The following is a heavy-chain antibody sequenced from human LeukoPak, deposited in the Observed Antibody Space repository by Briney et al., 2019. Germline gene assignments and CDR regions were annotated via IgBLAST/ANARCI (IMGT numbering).Heavy chain of an antibody. CDR2: IYTSGST. CDR3: ARDRTGI. Sequence: PSQTLSLTCTVSGGSISSGSYYWSWIRQPAGKGLEWIGRIYTSGSTNYNPSLKSRVTISVDTSKNQFSLKLSSVTAADTAVYYCARDRTGIWGQGTMVTVSS. D-gene: IGHD4-17*01. CDR1: GGSISSGSYY. V-gene: IGHV4-61*02. J-gene: IGHJ3*02.